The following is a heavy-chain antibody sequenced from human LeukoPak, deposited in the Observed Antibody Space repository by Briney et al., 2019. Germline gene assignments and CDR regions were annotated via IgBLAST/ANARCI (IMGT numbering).Heavy chain of an antibody. D-gene: IGHD2-15*01. CDR2: ISASAGGT. J-gene: IGHJ4*02. Sequence: WGSLRLSCAASGFTFSGYAMSWVRQAPGKGLEWVSGISASAGGTYYADSVKGRFTISRDNSKNTLYLQLDSLTAEDTAVYYCAKLVGVAPTDYWGQGTLVTVSS. V-gene: IGHV3-23*01. CDR1: GFTFSGYA. CDR3: AKLVGVAPTDY.